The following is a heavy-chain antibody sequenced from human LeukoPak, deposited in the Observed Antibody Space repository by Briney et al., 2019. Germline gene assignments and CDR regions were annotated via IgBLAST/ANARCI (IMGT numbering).Heavy chain of an antibody. J-gene: IGHJ4*02. V-gene: IGHV3-23*01. CDR3: TKRADNTGNTPLDS. CDR1: GFTFSSYA. Sequence: GGSLRLSCAASGFTFSSYAINWVRQAPGKGLEWVSGISGSGSRTYYADSVKGRFTISRDNSKNTLFLQMNSLRAGDTAVCYCTKRADNTGNTPLDSWGQGTLVTVSS. D-gene: IGHD3-22*01. CDR2: ISGSGSRT.